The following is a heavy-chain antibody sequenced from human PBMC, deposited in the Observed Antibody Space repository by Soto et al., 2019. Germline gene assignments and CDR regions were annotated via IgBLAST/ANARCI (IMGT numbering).Heavy chain of an antibody. V-gene: IGHV1-8*01. D-gene: IGHD3-22*01. CDR1: GYTFTSYD. CDR3: ARGREYYYDSSGYYDAFDI. CDR2: MNPNSGNT. Sequence: GASVKVSCKASGYTFTSYDINWVRQATGQGLEWMGWMNPNSGNTGYAQKFQGRVTMTRNTSISTAYMELSSLRSEDTAVYYCARGREYYYDSSGYYDAFDIWGQGTMVTVSS. J-gene: IGHJ3*02.